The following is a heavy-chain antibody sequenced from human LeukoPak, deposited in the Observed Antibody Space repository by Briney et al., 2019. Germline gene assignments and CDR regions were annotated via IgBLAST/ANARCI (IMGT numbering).Heavy chain of an antibody. J-gene: IGHJ6*03. CDR1: GFIFSSYC. CDR3: ARDYYYYYMDV. CDR2: INSDGSST. Sequence: GGSLRLSCAASGFIFSSYCMHWVRQATGKGLVWVSRINSDGSSTSYADSVKGRFTISRDNAKNTLYLQMNSLRAEDTAVYYCARDYYYYYMDVWGKGTTVTVSS. V-gene: IGHV3-74*01.